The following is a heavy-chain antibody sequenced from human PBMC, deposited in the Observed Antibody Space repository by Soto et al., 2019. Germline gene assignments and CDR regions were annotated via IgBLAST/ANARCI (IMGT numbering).Heavy chain of an antibody. CDR1: GFTFSSYG. CDR3: ARGSGSYSGYYYYGMDV. Sequence: GGSLRLSCAPSGFTFSSYGMHWVRQAPGKGLEWVAVIWYDGSNKYYADSVKGRFTISRDNSKNTLYLQMNSLRAEDTAVYYCARGSGSYSGYYYYGMDVWGQGTTVTVSS. D-gene: IGHD1-26*01. J-gene: IGHJ6*02. V-gene: IGHV3-33*01. CDR2: IWYDGSNK.